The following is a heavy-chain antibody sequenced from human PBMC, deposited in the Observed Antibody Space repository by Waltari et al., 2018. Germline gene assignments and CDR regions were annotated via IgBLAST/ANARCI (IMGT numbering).Heavy chain of an antibody. CDR3: ARDRIRKDF. CDR1: GYNFVGYG. Sequence: QVQLVQSGPGVKKPGASVKVSCKTSGYNFVGYGIRWVRQAPGQGLEGMGYSTTYNGKAKYAQKFQCRVTLTTDTSTSTAFLGVGSLTPDDTAVYYCARDRIRKDFWGQGALVTVSS. D-gene: IGHD3-10*01. V-gene: IGHV1-18*01. J-gene: IGHJ4*02. CDR2: STTYNGKA.